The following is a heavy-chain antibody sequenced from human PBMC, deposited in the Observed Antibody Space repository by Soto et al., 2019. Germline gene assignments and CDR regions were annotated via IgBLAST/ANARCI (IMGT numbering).Heavy chain of an antibody. J-gene: IGHJ5*02. V-gene: IGHV4-34*01. CDR1: GGSFSGYY. D-gene: IGHD1-26*01. Sequence: SETLSLTCAVYGGSFSGYYWGWIRQPPGKGLEWIGEINHSGSTNYNPSLKSRVTISVDTSKNQFSLKLSSVTAADTAVYYCARDGGSRTYNWFDPWVQGTLV. CDR2: INHSGST. CDR3: ARDGGSRTYNWFDP.